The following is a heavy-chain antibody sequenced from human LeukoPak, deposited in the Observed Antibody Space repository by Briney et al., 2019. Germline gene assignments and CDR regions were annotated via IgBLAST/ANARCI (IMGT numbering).Heavy chain of an antibody. V-gene: IGHV1-2*02. CDR2: INPNSGAT. CDR1: GFVFTGYY. J-gene: IGHJ5*02. Sequence: VASVKVSCKASGFVFTGYYIHWVRQAPGQGLEWMGWINPNSGATNYAQQFQGRVTMTRGTSMDIVHMELSRLTSDDTAVFYCARVSGPIQWFDPWGQGTLVTVSS. CDR3: ARVSGPIQWFDP.